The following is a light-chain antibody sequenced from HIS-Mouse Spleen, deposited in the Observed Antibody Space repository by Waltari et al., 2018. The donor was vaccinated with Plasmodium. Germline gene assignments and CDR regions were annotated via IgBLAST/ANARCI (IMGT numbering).Light chain of an antibody. Sequence: EIVMMQSPATLSVSPGDRATLSCRASQSVSSNLAWYQQKPGQAPRLLIYGASTRATGIPARFSGSGSGTEFTLTISSLQSEDFAVYYCQQYNNWSFTFGPGTKVDIK. CDR3: QQYNNWSFT. CDR2: GAS. CDR1: QSVSSN. J-gene: IGKJ3*01. V-gene: IGKV3-15*01.